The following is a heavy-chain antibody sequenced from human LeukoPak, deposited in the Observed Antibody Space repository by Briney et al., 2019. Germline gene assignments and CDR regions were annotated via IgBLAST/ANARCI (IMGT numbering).Heavy chain of an antibody. D-gene: IGHD2-21*02. CDR3: GGYGGDWYPES. CDR2: ITYRGKT. Sequence: SETLSLTCAVYGPFETYYWTLVRQPPGKGLEWIGEITYRGKTNYNPSLESRLRISVDRTKQQFYLTLTSVTAADTAVYYCGGYGGDWYPESWGQGTLVTVSS. J-gene: IGHJ4*02. CDR1: GPFETYY. V-gene: IGHV4-34*10.